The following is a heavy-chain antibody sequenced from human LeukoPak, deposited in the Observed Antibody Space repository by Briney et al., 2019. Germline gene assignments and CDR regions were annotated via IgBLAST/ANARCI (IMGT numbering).Heavy chain of an antibody. V-gene: IGHV4-4*07. CDR1: GGSISSYY. CDR2: IYTSGST. Sequence: SETLSLTCTVSGGSISSYYWSWIRQPAGKGLEWIGRIYTSGSTNYNPSLKSRVTMSVDTSKNQFSLKLSSVTAADTAVYYCATYYDSSGYYYAGSVGSFDPWGQGTLVTVSS. CDR3: ATYYDSSGYYYAGSVGSFDP. J-gene: IGHJ5*02. D-gene: IGHD3-22*01.